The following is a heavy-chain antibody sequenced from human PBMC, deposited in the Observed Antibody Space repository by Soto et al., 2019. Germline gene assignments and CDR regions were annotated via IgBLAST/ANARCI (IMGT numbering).Heavy chain of an antibody. Sequence: GGSLRLSCVGSGFTFSDSVMAWVRQAPGKGLEWVSLMHRGGTTDNADSVKGRFTTSRDKSKNTLYLHMNGLRVEDTAVYYCARVNTTLVDHFDCWGQGTLVTVS. CDR1: GFTFSDSV. J-gene: IGHJ4*02. V-gene: IGHV3-53*01. CDR2: MHRGGTT. CDR3: ARVNTTLVDHFDC. D-gene: IGHD5-18*01.